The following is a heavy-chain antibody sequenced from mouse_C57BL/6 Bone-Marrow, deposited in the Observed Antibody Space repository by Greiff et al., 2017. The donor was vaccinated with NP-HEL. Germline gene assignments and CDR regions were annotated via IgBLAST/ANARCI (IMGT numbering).Heavy chain of an antibody. CDR2: IDPANGNT. V-gene: IGHV14-3*01. CDR3: ARSGLRGYYAMDY. D-gene: IGHD2-2*01. Sequence: EVKLVESVAELVRPGASVKLSCTASGFNIKNTYMHWVKQRPEQGLEWIGRIDPANGNTKYAPKFQGKATITADTSSNTAYLQLSSLTSEDTAIYYCARSGLRGYYAMDYWGQGTSVTVSS. CDR1: GFNIKNTY. J-gene: IGHJ4*01.